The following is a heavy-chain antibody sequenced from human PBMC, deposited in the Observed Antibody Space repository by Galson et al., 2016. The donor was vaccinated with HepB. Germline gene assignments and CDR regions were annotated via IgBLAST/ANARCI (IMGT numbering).Heavy chain of an antibody. CDR3: VRDDYGPAWFDP. V-gene: IGHV3-7*04. Sequence: SLRLSCAASGFTFSFSVYWMSWVRQAPGKGLEWVANIAGDGSEKYYVDSVKGRFTISRDNAKNSLYLQMNSLRVEDTAVYYCVRDDYGPAWFDPRGQGTQVTVSS. J-gene: IGHJ5*02. CDR1: GFTFSFSVYW. D-gene: IGHD4/OR15-4a*01. CDR2: IAGDGSEK.